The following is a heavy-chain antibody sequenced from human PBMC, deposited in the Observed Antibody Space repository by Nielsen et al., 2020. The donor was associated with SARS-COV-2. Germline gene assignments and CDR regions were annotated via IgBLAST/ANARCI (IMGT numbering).Heavy chain of an antibody. J-gene: IGHJ3*02. CDR2: INSDGSST. V-gene: IGHV3-74*01. D-gene: IGHD6-19*01. CDR3: AKDLSSGSTLDAFDI. CDR1: GFTFSSYW. Sequence: GESLKISCAASGFTFSSYWMHWVRQAPGKGLVWVSRINSDGSSTSYADSVKGRFTISRDNAKNTLYLQMNSLRAEDTAVYYCAKDLSSGSTLDAFDIWGQGTMVTVSS.